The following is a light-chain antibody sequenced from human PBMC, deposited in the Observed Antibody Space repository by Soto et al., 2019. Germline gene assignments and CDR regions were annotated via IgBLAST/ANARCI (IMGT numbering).Light chain of an antibody. CDR1: QSITSY. CDR3: QQSYSTPLT. V-gene: IGKV1-39*01. Sequence: DIQMTQSPSSLSASVGDRVTITCRAIQSITSYLNWYQEKPGKAPKLLIYAASSLQSGVPSRFSGSGSGTDFTLTISSLQPEDFATYNCQQSYSTPLTFGGGTKVDIK. CDR2: AAS. J-gene: IGKJ4*01.